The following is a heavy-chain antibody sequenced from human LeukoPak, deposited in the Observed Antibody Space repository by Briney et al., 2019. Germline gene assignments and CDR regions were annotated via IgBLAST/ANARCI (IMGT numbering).Heavy chain of an antibody. D-gene: IGHD3-10*01. CDR1: GFTFSSYW. J-gene: IGHJ6*03. V-gene: IGHV3-7*04. CDR2: IKQDGSEK. Sequence: GGSLRLSCAASGFTFSSYWMSWVRQAPGKGLEWVANIKQDGSEKYYVDSVEGRFTISRDNAKNTLYLQMNSLRAEDTAVYYCARVRVYGSGSYYKLYYYYYYMDVWGKGTTVTVSS. CDR3: ARVRVYGSGSYYKLYYYYYYMDV.